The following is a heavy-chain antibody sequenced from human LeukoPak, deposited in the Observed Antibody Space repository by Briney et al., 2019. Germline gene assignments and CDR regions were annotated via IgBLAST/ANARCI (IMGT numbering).Heavy chain of an antibody. J-gene: IGHJ5*02. D-gene: IGHD1-7*01. CDR2: ISGSGGTT. Sequence: TGGSLRLSCAASGFTFSSYAMSWVRQAPGKGLEWVSAISGSGGTTYYADSVKGRFTISRDNSKNTLYLQMNSLRAEDTAVYYCAKSATGTTSNWFDPWGQETLVTVSS. CDR1: GFTFSSYA. CDR3: AKSATGTTSNWFDP. V-gene: IGHV3-23*01.